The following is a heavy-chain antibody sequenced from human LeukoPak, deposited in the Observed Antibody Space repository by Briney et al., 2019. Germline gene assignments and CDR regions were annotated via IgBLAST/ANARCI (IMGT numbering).Heavy chain of an antibody. V-gene: IGHV1-2*02. Sequence: ASVKVSCKASGYTFTGYYMHWVRQAPGQGLEWMGWINPNSGGTNYAQRFQGRVTMTRDTSISTAYMELSRLRSDDTAVYYCARDYGYYGSGTPAGYYFDYWGQGTLVTVSS. CDR3: ARDYGYYGSGTPAGYYFDY. CDR2: INPNSGGT. D-gene: IGHD3-10*01. CDR1: GYTFTGYY. J-gene: IGHJ4*02.